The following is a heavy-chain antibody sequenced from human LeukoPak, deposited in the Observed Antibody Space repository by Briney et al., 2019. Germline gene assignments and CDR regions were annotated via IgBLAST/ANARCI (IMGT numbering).Heavy chain of an antibody. V-gene: IGHV5-51*01. D-gene: IGHD3-3*01. CDR1: GYSFTSYW. Sequence: GESLKISCKGSGYSFTSYWIGWVRQMPGKGLEWMGLIYPGDSDTRYSPSFQGQVTISADKSINTAYLQWSSLKASDTAMYYCARQYDFWSGYRDSYYMDVWGKGTTVTVSS. CDR3: ARQYDFWSGYRDSYYMDV. CDR2: IYPGDSDT. J-gene: IGHJ6*03.